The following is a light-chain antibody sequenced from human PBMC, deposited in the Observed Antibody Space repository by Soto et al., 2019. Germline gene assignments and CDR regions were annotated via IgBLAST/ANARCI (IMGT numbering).Light chain of an antibody. J-gene: IGKJ1*01. Sequence: EIGLTQSPGTLSMSPGERATLSCRASQSISSNYLDWYQQKPGQAPRLLIYGASSRATGIPARFSGSGSGTDFTLTISGLEAEDLAVYYCQQYGSSPRTFGQGNKVEFK. CDR2: GAS. V-gene: IGKV3-20*01. CDR3: QQYGSSPRT. CDR1: QSISSNY.